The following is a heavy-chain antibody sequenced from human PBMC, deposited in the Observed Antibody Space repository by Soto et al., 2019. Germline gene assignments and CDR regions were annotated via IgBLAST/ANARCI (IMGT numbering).Heavy chain of an antibody. Sequence: QVQLQESGPGLVKPSETLSLTCTVSGGSVSSGSYYWSWIRQPPGKGLEWIGYIYYSGSTNYNPSLKSRVTISVDTSKNQFSLKLSSVTAADTAVYYCARGASYYGSGSYAHYYYGMDVWGQGTTVTVSS. V-gene: IGHV4-61*01. J-gene: IGHJ6*02. CDR3: ARGASYYGSGSYAHYYYGMDV. CDR1: GGSVSSGSYY. CDR2: IYYSGST. D-gene: IGHD3-10*01.